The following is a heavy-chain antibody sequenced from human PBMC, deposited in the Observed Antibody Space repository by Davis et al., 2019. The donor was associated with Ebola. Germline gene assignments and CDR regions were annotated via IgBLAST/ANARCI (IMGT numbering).Heavy chain of an antibody. CDR1: GGTFSSYA. J-gene: IGHJ6*02. CDR2: IIPIFGTA. Sequence: SVKVSCKAPGGTFSSYAISWVRQAPGQGLEWMGGIIPIFGTANYAQKFQGRVTITADESTSTAYMELSSLRSEDTAVYYCARGTAKSIVATITHYYYGMDVWGQGTTVTVSS. CDR3: ARGTAKSIVATITHYYYGMDV. D-gene: IGHD5-12*01. V-gene: IGHV1-69*13.